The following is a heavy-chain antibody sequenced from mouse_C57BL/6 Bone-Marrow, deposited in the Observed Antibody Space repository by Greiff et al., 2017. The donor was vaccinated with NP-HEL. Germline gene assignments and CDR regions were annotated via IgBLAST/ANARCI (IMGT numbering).Heavy chain of an antibody. Sequence: EVMLVESGGGLVQSGRSLRLSCATSGFTFSDFYMEWVRQAPGKGLEWIAASRNKANDYTTEYSASVKGRFIVSRDTSQSILYLQMNALRAEDTAIYYCARDANITTAGMDYWGQGTSVTVSS. J-gene: IGHJ4*01. CDR3: ARDANITTAGMDY. CDR1: GFTFSDFY. D-gene: IGHD1-1*01. V-gene: IGHV7-1*01. CDR2: SRNKANDYTT.